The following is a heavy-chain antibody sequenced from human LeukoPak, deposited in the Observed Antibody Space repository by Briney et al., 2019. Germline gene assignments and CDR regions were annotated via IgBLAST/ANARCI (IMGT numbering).Heavy chain of an antibody. V-gene: IGHV3-21*01. CDR3: ARDLTAHSYGYIEAFDI. J-gene: IGHJ3*02. Sequence: GGSLRLSCSASGFTFSTYNMNWVRQAPGKGLEWVSSISSSSSYIYYADSVKGRFTISRDNAKNSLYLQMNSLRAEDTAVYYCARDLTAHSYGYIEAFDIWGQGTMVTVSS. D-gene: IGHD5-18*01. CDR1: GFTFSTYN. CDR2: ISSSSSYI.